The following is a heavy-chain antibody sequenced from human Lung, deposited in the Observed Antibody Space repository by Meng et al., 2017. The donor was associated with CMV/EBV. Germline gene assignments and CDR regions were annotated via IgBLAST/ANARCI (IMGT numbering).Heavy chain of an antibody. CDR3: AKGHKQYFYYYYGMDV. V-gene: IGHV3-30*02. CDR2: IRYDGSNK. Sequence: GGSLRLSCAASGFTFSSYGMHWVRQAPGKGLEWVAFIRYDGSNKYYADSVKGRFTISRDNSKNTLYLQMNSLRAEDTALYYCAKGHKQYFYYYYGMDVWGQGTTVTVSS. J-gene: IGHJ6*02. CDR1: GFTFSSYG. D-gene: IGHD1/OR15-1a*01.